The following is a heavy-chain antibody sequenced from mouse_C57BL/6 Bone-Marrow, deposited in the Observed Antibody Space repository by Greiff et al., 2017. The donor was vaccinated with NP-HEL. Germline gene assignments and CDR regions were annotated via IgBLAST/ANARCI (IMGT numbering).Heavy chain of an antibody. CDR3: ARNDYYGSSHWYFDV. V-gene: IGHV1-81*01. Sequence: QAQLQQSGAELARPGASVKLSCKASGYTFTSYGISWVKQRTGQGLEWIGEIYPRSGNTYYNEKFKGKATLTADKSSSTAYMELRSLTSEDSAVYFCARNDYYGSSHWYFDVWGTGTTVTVSS. D-gene: IGHD1-1*01. CDR2: IYPRSGNT. J-gene: IGHJ1*03. CDR1: GYTFTSYG.